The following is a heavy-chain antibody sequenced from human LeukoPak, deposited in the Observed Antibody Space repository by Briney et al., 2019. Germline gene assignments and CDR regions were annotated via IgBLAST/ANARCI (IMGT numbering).Heavy chain of an antibody. CDR3: ARVGGRRSYYYDSSGYYYFDY. V-gene: IGHV3-21*01. J-gene: IGHJ4*02. D-gene: IGHD3-22*01. CDR1: GFTFSSYS. CDR2: ISSSSSYI. Sequence: PGGSLRLSCAASGFTFSSYSMNWVRQAPGKGLEWVSSISSSSSYIYYADSVKGRFTISRDNAKNSLYLQMNSLRAEDTAVYYCARVGGRRSYYYDSSGYYYFDYWGQGTLVTVSS.